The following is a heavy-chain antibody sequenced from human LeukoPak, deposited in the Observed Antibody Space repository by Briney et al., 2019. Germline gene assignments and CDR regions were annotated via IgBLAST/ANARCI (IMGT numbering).Heavy chain of an antibody. CDR2: IIPIFGTA. Sequence: GASVKVSCKASGYRLRNHGISWVRQAPGQGLEWMGGIIPIFGTANYAQKFQGRVTITTDESTSTAYMELSSLRSEDTAVYYCARTGIAVAGMGGFDPWGQGTLVTVSS. D-gene: IGHD6-19*01. J-gene: IGHJ5*02. CDR1: GYRLRNHG. CDR3: ARTGIAVAGMGGFDP. V-gene: IGHV1-69*05.